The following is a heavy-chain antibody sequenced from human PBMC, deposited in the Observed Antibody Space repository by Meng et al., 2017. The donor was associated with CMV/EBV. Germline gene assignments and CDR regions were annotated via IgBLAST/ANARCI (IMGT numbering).Heavy chain of an antibody. Sequence: ASVKVSCKASGYTFTGYYMHWVRQAPGQGLEWMGWINPNSGGTNYAQKFQGRVTMTRDTSISTAYMELRSLRSDDTAVYYCARWSSLTGTRGNWFDPWGQGTLVTVSS. V-gene: IGHV1-2*02. CDR2: INPNSGGT. J-gene: IGHJ5*02. CDR1: GYTFTGYY. CDR3: ARWSSLTGTRGNWFDP. D-gene: IGHD1-7*01.